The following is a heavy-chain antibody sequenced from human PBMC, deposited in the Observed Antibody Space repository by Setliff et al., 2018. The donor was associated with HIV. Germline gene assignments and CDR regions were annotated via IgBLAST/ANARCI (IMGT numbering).Heavy chain of an antibody. CDR1: GFTFSTYG. V-gene: IGHV3-23*01. CDR3: ARNSDFDF. CDR2: MSGSGGAFST. J-gene: IGHJ4*02. D-gene: IGHD2-21*01. Sequence: GGSLRLSCVGSGFTFSTYGMTWVRQAPGEGLEWVSFMSGSGGAFSTYYADSVKGRFTISRDNSRNTIYLQMNSLRAEDTAVYYCARNSDFDFWGQGTMVTVSS.